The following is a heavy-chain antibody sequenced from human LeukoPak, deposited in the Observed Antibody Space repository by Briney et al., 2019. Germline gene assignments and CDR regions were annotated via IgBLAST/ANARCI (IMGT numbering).Heavy chain of an antibody. CDR2: INPNSGGT. J-gene: IGHJ3*02. CDR3: AREGSGSSSSNDAFDI. D-gene: IGHD6-6*01. Sequence: ASVKVSCKASGYTFTGYYMHWVRQAPGQGLEWMGWINPNSGGTNYAQKFQGRVTMTRDTSISTAYMELSRLRSDDTAVYYCAREGSGSSSSNDAFDIWGQGTMVTVSS. CDR1: GYTFTGYY. V-gene: IGHV1-2*02.